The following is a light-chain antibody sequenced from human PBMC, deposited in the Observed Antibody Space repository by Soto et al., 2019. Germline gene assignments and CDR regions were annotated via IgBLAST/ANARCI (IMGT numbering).Light chain of an antibody. CDR3: GTWDSSLSAHVV. CDR1: SSNIGNNY. J-gene: IGLJ2*01. V-gene: IGLV1-51*02. CDR2: ENN. Sequence: QSALTQPPSVSAAPGQKVTISCSGSSSNIGNNYVSWYQQLPGTAPKLLIYENNKRPSGIPDRFSGSKSGTSATLGITGLQTGDKADYYCGTWDSSLSAHVVFGGGTKLTVL.